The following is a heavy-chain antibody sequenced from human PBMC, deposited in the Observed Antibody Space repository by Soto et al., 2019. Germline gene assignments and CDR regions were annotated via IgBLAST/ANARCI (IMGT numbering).Heavy chain of an antibody. CDR2: ISYDGSNK. D-gene: IGHD3-22*01. J-gene: IGHJ4*02. CDR1: GFTFSSYG. V-gene: IGHV3-30*18. CDR3: AKDGDSSGHPDY. Sequence: GGSLRLSCAASGFTFSSYGMHWVRQAPGKGLEWVAVISYDGSNKYYADSVKGRFTISRDNSKNTLYLQMNSLRAEDTAVYYCAKDGDSSGHPDYWGQGTLVTVSS.